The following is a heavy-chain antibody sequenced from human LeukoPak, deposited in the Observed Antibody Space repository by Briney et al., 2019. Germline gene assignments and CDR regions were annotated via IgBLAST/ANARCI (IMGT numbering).Heavy chain of an antibody. J-gene: IGHJ6*03. CDR1: GFSFSSYG. CDR2: IRYDGTNK. D-gene: IGHD3-10*01. V-gene: IGHV3-30*02. CDR3: AKIGYSGSGVGYYMDV. Sequence: GGSLRLSCAASGFSFSSYGMHWVRQAPGKGLEWVAFIRYDGTNKYYADSVKGRFTISRDNSKNTLYLQMNSLRAEDTAVYYCAKIGYSGSGVGYYMDVWGKGTTVTISS.